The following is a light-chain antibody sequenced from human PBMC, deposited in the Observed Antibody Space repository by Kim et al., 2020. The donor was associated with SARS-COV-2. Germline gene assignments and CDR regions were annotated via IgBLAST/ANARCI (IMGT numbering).Light chain of an antibody. V-gene: IGLV3-21*04. CDR3: QVWDSSSDHWV. J-gene: IGLJ3*02. Sequence: SVAPGKVGAVPWGGNNGGSKSEAGYQQRRGRAPVLVIYYDSDRPSGIPERFAGNRATLTISRVEAGDEADYYCQVWDSSSDHWVFGGGTQLTVL. CDR2: YDS. CDR1: NGGSKS.